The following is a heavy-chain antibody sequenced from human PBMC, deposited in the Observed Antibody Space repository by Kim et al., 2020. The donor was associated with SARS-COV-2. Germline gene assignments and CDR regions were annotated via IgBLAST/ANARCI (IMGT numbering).Heavy chain of an antibody. J-gene: IGHJ5*02. V-gene: IGHV1-18*01. D-gene: IGHD3-10*01. CDR3: ARDRATMVRGVLKDNWFDP. Sequence: ASVKVSCKASNYTFSSFDISWVRQAPGQGLEWMGRVSGYNGDTNYAQKFQGRVTMTTDTSTTTAYMELRSLTSDDAAVYYCARDRATMVRGVLKDNWFDPWGQGTLVTVSS. CDR2: VSGYNGDT. CDR1: NYTFSSFD.